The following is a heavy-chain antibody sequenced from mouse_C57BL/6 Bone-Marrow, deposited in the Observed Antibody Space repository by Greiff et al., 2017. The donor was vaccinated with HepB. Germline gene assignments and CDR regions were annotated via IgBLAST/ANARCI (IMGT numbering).Heavy chain of an antibody. CDR3: AIGWVVAYYAMDY. V-gene: IGHV1-74*01. Sequence: QVQLQQPGAELVKPGASVKVSCKASGYTFTSYWMHWVKQRPGQGLEWIGRIHPSDSDTNYNQKFKGKATLTVEKSSSTAYMQLSSLTSEDSAVYYCAIGWVVAYYAMDYWGQGTSVTVSS. J-gene: IGHJ4*01. D-gene: IGHD1-1*01. CDR2: IHPSDSDT. CDR1: GYTFTSYW.